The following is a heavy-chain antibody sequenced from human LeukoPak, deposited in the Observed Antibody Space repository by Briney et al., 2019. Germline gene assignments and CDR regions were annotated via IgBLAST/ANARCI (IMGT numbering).Heavy chain of an antibody. CDR2: ISAYNGNT. J-gene: IGHJ4*02. V-gene: IGHV1-18*01. Sequence: ASVKVSCKASGYTFTSYGISWVRQAPGQGLEWMGWISAYNGNTNYAQKLQGRVTMTTDTSTSTAYMELRSLRSDDTAVYYCARDQDIVVVPAVPLGYWGQGTLVTVSS. D-gene: IGHD2-2*01. CDR1: GYTFTSYG. CDR3: ARDQDIVVVPAVPLGY.